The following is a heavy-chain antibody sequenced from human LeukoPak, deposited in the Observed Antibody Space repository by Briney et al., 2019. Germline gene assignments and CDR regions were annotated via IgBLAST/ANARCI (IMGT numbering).Heavy chain of an antibody. V-gene: IGHV5-51*01. D-gene: IGHD6-13*01. CDR3: ARLVRYSSSWAPFDY. Sequence: KYGESLKISCKDSGYSFASYWIGWVRQMPGKGLEWMGIIYPGDSDTRYTPSFQGQVTFSVDKSISTAYLQWSSLKASDTAIYYCARLVRYSSSWAPFDYWGQGTLVTVSA. CDR1: GYSFASYW. J-gene: IGHJ4*02. CDR2: IYPGDSDT.